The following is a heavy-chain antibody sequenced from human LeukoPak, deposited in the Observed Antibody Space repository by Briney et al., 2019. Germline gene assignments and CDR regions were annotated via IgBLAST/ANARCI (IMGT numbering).Heavy chain of an antibody. CDR1: GGSFSGYY. D-gene: IGHD5-18*01. Sequence: SETLSLTCAVYGGSFSGYYWSWIRQPPGEGLEWIGEINHSGSTNYNPSLKSRVTISVDTSKNQFSLKLSSVTAADTAVYYCARGCGYSYGFRYWGQGTLVTVSS. CDR3: ARGCGYSYGFRY. CDR2: INHSGST. J-gene: IGHJ4*02. V-gene: IGHV4-34*01.